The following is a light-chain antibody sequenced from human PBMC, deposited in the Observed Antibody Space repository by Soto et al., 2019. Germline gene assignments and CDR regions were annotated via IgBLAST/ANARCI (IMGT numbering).Light chain of an antibody. V-gene: IGLV3-1*01. CDR1: KLGNKY. Sequence: SYELTQPPSVSVSPGQTAIITCSGDKLGNKYTCWYQQKPGQSPVLVIYQDNERPSGIPERFSGSNSGNTATLTISGTQAMDEADYYCQAWDSRSYVVFGGGTKVTVL. J-gene: IGLJ3*02. CDR3: QAWDSRSYVV. CDR2: QDN.